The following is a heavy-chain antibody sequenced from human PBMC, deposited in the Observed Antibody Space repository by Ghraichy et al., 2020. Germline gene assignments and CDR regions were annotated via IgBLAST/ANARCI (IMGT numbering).Heavy chain of an antibody. D-gene: IGHD4-17*01. J-gene: IGHJ3*02. CDR1: GYTFTGYY. Sequence: ASVKVSCKASGYTFTGYYMYWVRQAPGQGLEWMGRINPNSGGTNYAQKFQGRVTMTRDTSISTAYMELSRLRSDDTAVYYCARELTFPAYGDYGSDIWGQGTMVTVSS. CDR2: INPNSGGT. CDR3: ARELTFPAYGDYGSDI. V-gene: IGHV1-2*06.